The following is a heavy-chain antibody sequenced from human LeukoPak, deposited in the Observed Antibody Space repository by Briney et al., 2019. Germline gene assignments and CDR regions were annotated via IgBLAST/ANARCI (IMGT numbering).Heavy chain of an antibody. Sequence: SETLSLTCAVYGGSFSGYYWSWIRQPPGKGLEWIGEINHSGSTNYNPSLKSGVTISVDTSKNQFSLKLSSVTAADTAVYYCASASYDSSGYLDYWGQGTLVTVSS. J-gene: IGHJ4*02. CDR1: GGSFSGYY. D-gene: IGHD3-22*01. V-gene: IGHV4-34*01. CDR2: INHSGST. CDR3: ASASYDSSGYLDY.